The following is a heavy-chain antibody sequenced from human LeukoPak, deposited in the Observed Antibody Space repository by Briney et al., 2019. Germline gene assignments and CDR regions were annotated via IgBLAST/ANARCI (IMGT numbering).Heavy chain of an antibody. CDR1: GGTFSRYT. Sequence: SVKACCKAAGGTFSRYTINWLRQTAGQRREWMGGIIPLFGRANYVQKFEGRGTIAADESTSTACMELSGLRSEDTAVCYCAGTHGVPWG. CDR2: IIPLFGRA. D-gene: IGHD2-8*01. V-gene: IGHV1-69*13. CDR3: AGTHGVP. J-gene: IGHJ6*01.